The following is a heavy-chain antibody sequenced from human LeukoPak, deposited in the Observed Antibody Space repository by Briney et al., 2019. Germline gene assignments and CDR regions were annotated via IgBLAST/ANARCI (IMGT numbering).Heavy chain of an antibody. Sequence: GGSLRLSCAASGFTFSSYAMHWVRQAPGKGLEWVAVISYDGSNKYYADSVKGRFTISRDNSKNTLYLQMNSLRAEDTAVYYCARGEGGSYYGKDFDYWGQGTLVTVSS. CDR3: ARGEGGSYYGKDFDY. CDR1: GFTFSSYA. V-gene: IGHV3-30-3*01. CDR2: ISYDGSNK. J-gene: IGHJ4*02. D-gene: IGHD1-26*01.